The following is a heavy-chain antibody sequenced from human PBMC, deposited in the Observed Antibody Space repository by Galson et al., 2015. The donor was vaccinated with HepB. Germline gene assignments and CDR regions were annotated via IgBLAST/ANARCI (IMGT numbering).Heavy chain of an antibody. CDR2: ISKSGDTT. V-gene: IGHV3-23*01. D-gene: IGHD6-25*01. CDR1: GFTLSFYA. CDR3: VRLGDLSGYSSA. J-gene: IGHJ5*02. Sequence: SLRLSCAASGFTLSFYAMSWVRQAPGKGLEWVSAISKSGDTTYYANSVKGRFTISRDNSRYTLNLQMHTLKAEDTAVYYCVRLGDLSGYSSAWGQGTLVTVSS.